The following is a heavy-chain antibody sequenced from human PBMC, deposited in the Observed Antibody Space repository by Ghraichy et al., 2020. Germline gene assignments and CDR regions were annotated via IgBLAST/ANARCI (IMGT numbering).Heavy chain of an antibody. J-gene: IGHJ4*02. V-gene: IGHV4-39*02. CDR2: IYYNGRT. CDR3: AREYSNTPGD. CDR1: GGSITTSTYH. D-gene: IGHD6-13*01. Sequence: SETLSLTCTVSGGSITTSTYHWGWIRQPPGKGLEWIGSIYYNGRTYYNPSLKSRVTISVDTSKNQFSLKLGSVTAADMAVYYCAREYSNTPGDWGQGTLVTVSS.